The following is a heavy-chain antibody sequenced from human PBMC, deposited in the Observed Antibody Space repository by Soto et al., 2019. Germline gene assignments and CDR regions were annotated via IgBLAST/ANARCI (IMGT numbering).Heavy chain of an antibody. J-gene: IGHJ6*02. V-gene: IGHV3-30-3*01. Sequence: AGGSLRLSCAASGFTFSSYAMHWVRQAPGKGLEWVAVISYDGSNKYYADSVKGRFTISRDNSKNTLYLQMNSLRAEDTAVYYCARDLVTTVSTDYYYGMDVWGQGTTVTVSS. CDR3: ARDLVTTVSTDYYYGMDV. CDR1: GFTFSSYA. CDR2: ISYDGSNK. D-gene: IGHD4-4*01.